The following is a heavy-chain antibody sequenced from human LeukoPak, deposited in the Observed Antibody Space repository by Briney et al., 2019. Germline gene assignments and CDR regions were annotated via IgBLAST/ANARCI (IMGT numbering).Heavy chain of an antibody. D-gene: IGHD1-26*01. CDR2: ISAGNGNT. Sequence: RASVKVSCKASGYTFTSYAIHWVRQAPGQRLEWMGWISAGNGNTKYSQNFQGRVTFISNTSATTAFMELSSLRSEDAAVYYCARDSGSGNNDYWGQGTLVTASS. J-gene: IGHJ4*02. V-gene: IGHV1-3*01. CDR1: GYTFTSYA. CDR3: ARDSGSGNNDY.